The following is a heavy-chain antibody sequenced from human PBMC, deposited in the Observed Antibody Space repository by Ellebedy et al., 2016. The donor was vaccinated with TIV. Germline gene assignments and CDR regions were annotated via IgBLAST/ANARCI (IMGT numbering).Heavy chain of an antibody. D-gene: IGHD4/OR15-4a*01. CDR3: ARVLRATSGMDV. V-gene: IGHV1-2*07. CDR1: GYIFTAYY. J-gene: IGHJ6*02. CDR2: IHPDSGGP. Sequence: ASVKVSCKTSGYIFTAYYIHWVRQAPGQGLEWMGWIHPDSGGPPFPHQFQGRVTMTRDTSVNTAYMELRRLQSDDTAVYHCARVLRATSGMDVWGQGTTVTVS.